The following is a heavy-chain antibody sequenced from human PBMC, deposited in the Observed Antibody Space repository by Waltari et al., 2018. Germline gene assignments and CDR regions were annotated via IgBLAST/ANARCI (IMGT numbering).Heavy chain of an antibody. CDR1: GFTLSGSA. V-gene: IGHV3-73*02. D-gene: IGHD3-16*01. CDR2: VRRKVNGFAI. J-gene: IGHJ6*03. Sequence: EVQLVESGGGLVQPGGSLKLSCAASGFTLSGSAVHWVRQASGKGLEWVGRVRRKVNGFAIAYAASVEGRFIISRDDSKNTTYLQMNSLKAEDTAVYYCTSLEEFFLYYMNVWGKGTTVTISS. CDR3: TSLEEFFLYYMNV.